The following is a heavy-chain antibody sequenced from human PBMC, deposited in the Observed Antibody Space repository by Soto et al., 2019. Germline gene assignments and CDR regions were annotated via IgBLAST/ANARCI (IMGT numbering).Heavy chain of an antibody. CDR2: IYYIGST. D-gene: IGHD3-10*01. CDR1: GGSISGSSDY. CDR3: ARVGQLLYNWFDP. J-gene: IGHJ5*02. V-gene: IGHV4-39*01. Sequence: SETLSLTCTVSGGSISGSSDYWAWIRQSPGKGLECIGNIYYIGSTYYNPSLKSRVIITVDTSKNQFSLKLRSVTAADTAVYYCARVGQLLYNWFDPWGQGTLVTV.